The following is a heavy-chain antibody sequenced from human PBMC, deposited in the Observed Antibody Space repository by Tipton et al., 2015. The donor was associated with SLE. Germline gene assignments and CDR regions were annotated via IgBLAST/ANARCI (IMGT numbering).Heavy chain of an antibody. J-gene: IGHJ6*03. Sequence: GSLRLSCAASGFTFSSYSMNWVRRAPGKGLEWVSSISSSSSYIYYADSVKGRFTISRDNAKNSLYLQMNSLRAEDTAVYYCARARYYYDSMGYYYYMDVWGKGTTVTVSS. V-gene: IGHV3-21*01. CDR2: ISSSSSYI. CDR3: ARARYYYDSMGYYYYMDV. D-gene: IGHD3-22*01. CDR1: GFTFSSYS.